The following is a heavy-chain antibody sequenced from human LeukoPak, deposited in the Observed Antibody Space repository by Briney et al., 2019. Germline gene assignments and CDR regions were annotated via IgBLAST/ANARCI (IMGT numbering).Heavy chain of an antibody. J-gene: IGHJ4*02. D-gene: IGHD6-19*01. Sequence: SETLSLTCPVSGGSINSGSYYWSWIRQPAGKGLEWIGRIYTSGSTNYNPSLKSRVTISVDTSKNQFSLRLSSVTAADTAVYYCASGRYSSGWYEGYYFDYWGQGTLVTVSS. CDR1: GGSINSGSYY. CDR2: IYTSGST. CDR3: ASGRYSSGWYEGYYFDY. V-gene: IGHV4-61*02.